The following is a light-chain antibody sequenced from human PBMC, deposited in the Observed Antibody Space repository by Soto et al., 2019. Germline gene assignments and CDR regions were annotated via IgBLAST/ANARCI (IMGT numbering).Light chain of an antibody. Sequence: EIVLTQSPGTLSLSPGERATLSCRASQSVSSSYLAWYQQKPVQAPRLLMYGASSRATGIPDRFSGSGSGTDFTLTISRLEPEDFAVYYCQQYGSSPRTFGQGTKVDI. CDR2: GAS. J-gene: IGKJ1*01. V-gene: IGKV3-20*01. CDR1: QSVSSSY. CDR3: QQYGSSPRT.